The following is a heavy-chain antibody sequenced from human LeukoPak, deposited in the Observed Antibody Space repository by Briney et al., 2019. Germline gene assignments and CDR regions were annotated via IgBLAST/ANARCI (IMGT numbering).Heavy chain of an antibody. CDR3: ARGQRWLQLPRYYYYMDV. Sequence: SVKDSCKASGGTFSSYAISWVRHAPGQGLEWMGRIIPIFGTANYAQKFQGRVTITTDESTSTAYMELSSLRSEDTAVYYCARGQRWLQLPRYYYYMDVWGKGTTVTVSS. V-gene: IGHV1-69*05. CDR1: GGTFSSYA. J-gene: IGHJ6*03. D-gene: IGHD5-24*01. CDR2: IIPIFGTA.